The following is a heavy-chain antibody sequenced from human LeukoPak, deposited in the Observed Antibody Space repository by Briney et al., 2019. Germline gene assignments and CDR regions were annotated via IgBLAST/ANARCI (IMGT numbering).Heavy chain of an antibody. CDR2: IRSKAYGGTT. CDR1: GFTFGDYA. Sequence: GGSLRLSCTASGFTFGDYAMSWVRQAPGKGLEWVGFIRSKAYGGTTEYAASVKGRFTISRDDSKSIAYLQMNSLKTEDTAVYYCTRPQYCSGGSCCPSDYWGQGTLVTVSS. J-gene: IGHJ4*02. D-gene: IGHD2-15*01. V-gene: IGHV3-49*04. CDR3: TRPQYCSGGSCCPSDY.